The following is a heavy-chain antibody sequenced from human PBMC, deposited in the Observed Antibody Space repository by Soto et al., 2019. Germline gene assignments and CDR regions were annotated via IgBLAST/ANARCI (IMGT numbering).Heavy chain of an antibody. CDR1: GFTFSSYS. D-gene: IGHD1-26*01. CDR2: ISSSSSYI. CDR3: ARDPYSGSYQRGAFDI. J-gene: IGHJ3*02. V-gene: IGHV3-21*01. Sequence: PGESLRLSCAASGFTFSSYSMNWVRQAPGKGLEWVSSISSSSSYIYYADSVKGRFTISRDNAKNSLYLQMNSLRAEDTAVYYCARDPYSGSYQRGAFDIWGQGTMVTVSS.